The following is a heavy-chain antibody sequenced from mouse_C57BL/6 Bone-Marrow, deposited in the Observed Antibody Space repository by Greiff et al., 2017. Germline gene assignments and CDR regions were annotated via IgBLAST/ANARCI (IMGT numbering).Heavy chain of an antibody. Sequence: QVQLKESGAELARPGASVKLSCKASGYTFTSYGISWVKQRTGQGLEWIGEIYPRSGNTYYNEKFKGKATLTADKSSSTAYMELRSLTSEDSAVYFCARPLRSYAMDYWGQGTSDTVSS. D-gene: IGHD1-1*01. CDR1: GYTFTSYG. CDR3: ARPLRSYAMDY. CDR2: IYPRSGNT. V-gene: IGHV1-81*01. J-gene: IGHJ4*01.